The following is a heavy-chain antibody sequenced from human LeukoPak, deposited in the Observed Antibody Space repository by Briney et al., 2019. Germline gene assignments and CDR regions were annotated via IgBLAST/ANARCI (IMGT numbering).Heavy chain of an antibody. J-gene: IGHJ5*02. V-gene: IGHV4-61*02. Sequence: SQTLSLTCTVSGGSISSGSYYWSWIRQPAGTGLEWIGRIYTSGSTNYNPSLKSRVTISVDTSKNQFSLKLSSVTAADTAVYYCARHGELLWFGESTLYNWFDPWGQGTLVTVSS. CDR3: ARHGELLWFGESTLYNWFDP. CDR2: IYTSGST. CDR1: GGSISSGSYY. D-gene: IGHD3-10*01.